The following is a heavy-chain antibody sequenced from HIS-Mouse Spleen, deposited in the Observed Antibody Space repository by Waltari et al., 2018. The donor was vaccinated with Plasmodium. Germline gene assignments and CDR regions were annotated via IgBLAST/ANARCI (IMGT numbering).Heavy chain of an antibody. CDR1: GYTFTGYY. V-gene: IGHV1-2*02. CDR2: INPNSGGT. J-gene: IGHJ1*01. D-gene: IGHD6-13*01. Sequence: QVQLVQSGAEVKKPGASVKVSCKASGYTFTGYYMHWVRQAPGQGLEWMGWINPNSGGTNYAQKFQGRVTMTRDTSISTAYMALSRLRAYDTAVYYCARVLGYKAAAGTFVEYFQHWGQGTLVTVSS. CDR3: ARVLGYKAAAGTFVEYFQH.